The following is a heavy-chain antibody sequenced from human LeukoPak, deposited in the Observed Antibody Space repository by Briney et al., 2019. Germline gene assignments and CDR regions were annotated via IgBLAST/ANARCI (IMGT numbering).Heavy chain of an antibody. J-gene: IGHJ6*03. V-gene: IGHV4-59*01. D-gene: IGHD3-22*01. CDR2: IYYSGST. CDR1: GGSISSYY. Sequence: PSETLSLTCTVSGGSISSYYWSWIRQPPGKGLEWIGCIYYSGSTNYNPSFKSRVTISVDTSKNQFSLKLSSVTAADTAVYYCAASGYYYYYYYMDVWGKGTTVTISS. CDR3: AASGYYYYYYYMDV.